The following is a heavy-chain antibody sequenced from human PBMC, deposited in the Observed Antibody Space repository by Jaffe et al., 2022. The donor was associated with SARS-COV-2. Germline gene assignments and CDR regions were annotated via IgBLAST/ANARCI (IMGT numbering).Heavy chain of an antibody. V-gene: IGHV3-30-3*01. CDR2: ISYDGSNK. Sequence: QVQLVESGGGVVQPGRSLRLSCAASGFTFSSYAMHWVRQAPGKGLEWVAVISYDGSNKYYADSVKGRFTISRDNSKNTLYLQMNSLRAEDTAVYYCAREDSGTVQTGYYFDYWGQGTLVTVSS. CDR1: GFTFSSYA. J-gene: IGHJ4*02. D-gene: IGHD6-6*01. CDR3: AREDSGTVQTGYYFDY.